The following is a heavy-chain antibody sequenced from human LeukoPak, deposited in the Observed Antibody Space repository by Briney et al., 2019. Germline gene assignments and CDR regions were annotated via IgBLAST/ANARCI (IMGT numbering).Heavy chain of an antibody. CDR3: AREGPIAVAGYFDY. V-gene: IGHV3-43*02. CDR1: GFTFDDYA. J-gene: IGHJ4*02. CDR2: ITGDGGRT. Sequence: GGSLRLSREASGFTFDDYAMHWVRQAPGKGLEWVSLITGDGGRTYFADSVKGRFTISRDNRKNSLYLQMNSLRTDDTALYYCAREGPIAVAGYFDYRGQATLVTVSS. D-gene: IGHD6-19*01.